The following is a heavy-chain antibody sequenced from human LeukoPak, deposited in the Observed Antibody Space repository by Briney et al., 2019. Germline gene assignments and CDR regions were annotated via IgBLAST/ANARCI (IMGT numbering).Heavy chain of an antibody. V-gene: IGHV4-39*01. J-gene: IGHJ6*03. CDR1: GGSISSSSYY. CDR2: IYYSGST. Sequence: SETLSLTCTVSGGSISSSSYYWGWIRQPPGKGLEWIGSIYYSGSTYYNPSLKSRVTISVDTSKNQFSLKLSSVTAADTAVYYCARHSDYGDYGYMDGWGKGTTVTVSS. CDR3: ARHSDYGDYGYMDG. D-gene: IGHD4-17*01.